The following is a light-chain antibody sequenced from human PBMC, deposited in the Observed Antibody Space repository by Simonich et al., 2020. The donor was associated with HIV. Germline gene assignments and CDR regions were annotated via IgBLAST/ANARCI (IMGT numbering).Light chain of an antibody. CDR3: SSYTSSSTWV. J-gene: IGLJ3*02. V-gene: IGLV2-14*01. Sequence: QSALNQPPSVSGSPGQSLPISCPRTSSDVGGYNYVSWYQPHPGKAPELMIYEGSKRPSGVSNRFSGSKSGNTASLTISGLQAEDEADYYCSSYTSSSTWVLGGGTKLTVL. CDR2: EGS. CDR1: SSDVGGYNY.